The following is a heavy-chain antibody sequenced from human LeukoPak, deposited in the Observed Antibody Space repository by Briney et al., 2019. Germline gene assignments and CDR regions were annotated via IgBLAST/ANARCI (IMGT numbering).Heavy chain of an antibody. CDR3: AKGSYYDSSGSLYFDY. Sequence: GGSLRLSCAASGFTFSSFAMNWVRQAPGKGLEWVSGTSGSGDNTYYADSVKGRFTISRDNSKNTLYVQVNSLGTEDTAAYYCAKGSYYDSSGSLYFDYWGQGTLVTVSS. V-gene: IGHV3-23*01. CDR2: TSGSGDNT. J-gene: IGHJ4*02. D-gene: IGHD3-22*01. CDR1: GFTFSSFA.